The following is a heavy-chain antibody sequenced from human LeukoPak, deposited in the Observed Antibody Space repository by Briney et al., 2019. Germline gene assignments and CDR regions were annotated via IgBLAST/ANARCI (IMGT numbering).Heavy chain of an antibody. CDR1: GYTFTDYY. Sequence: ASVKVSCKASGYTFTDYYMHWVRQAPGQGLEWMGWISPNSGETSYAQKFQGRVTMTRDTSIRTAYMEVNSLRPDDTAVFYCARDGNFDYWGQGTLVTVSS. J-gene: IGHJ4*02. V-gene: IGHV1-2*02. CDR3: ARDGNFDY. D-gene: IGHD1-1*01. CDR2: ISPNSGET.